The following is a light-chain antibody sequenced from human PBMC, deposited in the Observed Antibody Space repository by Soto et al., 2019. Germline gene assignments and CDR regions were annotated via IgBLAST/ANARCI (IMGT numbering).Light chain of an antibody. CDR1: QSLTSSY. Sequence: EIVLTQSPGTLSLSPGERASLSCRASQSLTSSYLAWYQQKPGQAPRLLIYGASSRATGIPDRFSGSGSGTDFTLTISRLEPEDFAVFYCQQYGSSPPYTFGQGTKVDIK. CDR2: GAS. V-gene: IGKV3-20*01. J-gene: IGKJ2*01. CDR3: QQYGSSPPYT.